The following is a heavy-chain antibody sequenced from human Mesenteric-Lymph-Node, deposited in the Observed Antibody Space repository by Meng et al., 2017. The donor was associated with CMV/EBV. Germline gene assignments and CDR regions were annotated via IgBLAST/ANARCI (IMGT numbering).Heavy chain of an antibody. CDR2: ISGSGGST. V-gene: IGHV3-23*01. CDR3: AKDADYDPEGYFDP. D-gene: IGHD3-16*01. CDR1: GLTFSSYA. Sequence: GGSLRLSCAASGLTFSSYAMSWVRQAPGKGLEWVSAISGSGGSTYHADSVKGRFTISRDNSKNTLYLQMNSLRAEDTALYYCAKDADYDPEGYFDPWGQGTLVTVSS. J-gene: IGHJ5*02.